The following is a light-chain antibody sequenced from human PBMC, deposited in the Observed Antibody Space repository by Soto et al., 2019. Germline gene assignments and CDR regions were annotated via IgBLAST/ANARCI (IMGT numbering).Light chain of an antibody. CDR3: QQYGSSPRT. J-gene: IGKJ1*01. Sequence: EIVLTQSPGTLSLSPGDRATLSCRASQSLSRSSLAWYQQKPGRAPRLLIYGASSRATGIPDRFSGSGSGTDFTLTIRRMEPEDFAVYYCQQYGSSPRTFGQRTKVDIK. V-gene: IGKV3-20*01. CDR1: QSLSRSS. CDR2: GAS.